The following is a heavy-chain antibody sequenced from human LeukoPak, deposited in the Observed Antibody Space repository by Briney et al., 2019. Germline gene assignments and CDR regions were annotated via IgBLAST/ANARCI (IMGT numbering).Heavy chain of an antibody. Sequence: GGSLRLSCAASGFTFSSYSMNWVRQAPGKGLEWVSSISSSSSYIYYADSVKGRFTISRDNAKNSLYLQMNSLRAEDTAVYYCAREGYCSSTSCYAVGASDIWGQGTMVTVSS. V-gene: IGHV3-21*01. J-gene: IGHJ3*02. D-gene: IGHD2-2*01. CDR2: ISSSSSYI. CDR3: AREGYCSSTSCYAVGASDI. CDR1: GFTFSSYS.